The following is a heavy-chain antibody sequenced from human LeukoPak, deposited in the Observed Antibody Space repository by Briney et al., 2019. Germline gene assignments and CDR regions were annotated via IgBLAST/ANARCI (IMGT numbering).Heavy chain of an antibody. Sequence: PGRSLKLSCAASGFIFSDSAVHWVRQASGTGLEWVGRIRNKANSYATAYTASMEGRFTISRDDSKNTAYLQMNSLRSEDTAVYYCRFLTSNSDFWGQGILVTVSS. V-gene: IGHV3-73*01. CDR3: RFLTSNSDF. D-gene: IGHD2/OR15-2a*01. CDR2: IRNKANSYAT. CDR1: GFIFSDSA. J-gene: IGHJ4*02.